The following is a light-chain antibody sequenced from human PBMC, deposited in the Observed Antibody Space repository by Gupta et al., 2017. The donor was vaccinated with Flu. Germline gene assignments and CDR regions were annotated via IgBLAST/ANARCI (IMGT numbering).Light chain of an antibody. J-gene: IGKJ1*01. CDR1: QSVSSN. CDR3: QQYNNSLT. V-gene: IGKV3-15*01. CDR2: GAS. Sequence: EIVMTQSRATLSVSPGERATLSCRASQSVSSNLAWYQQKPGQAPRLLIYGASTRATGIPARFSGSGSGIDFTLTISSLQSVDFAVYYCQQYNNSLTFGQGTKVEIK.